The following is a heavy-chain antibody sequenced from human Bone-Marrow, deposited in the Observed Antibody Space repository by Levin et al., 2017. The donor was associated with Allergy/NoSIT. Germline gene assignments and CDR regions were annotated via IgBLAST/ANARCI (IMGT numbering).Heavy chain of an antibody. CDR1: GFTVSSNY. CDR2: IYSGGST. Sequence: GGSLRLSCAASGFTVSSNYMSWVRQAPGKGLEWISIIYSGGSTYYVDSAKGRFTISRDNSKNTLYLQMNSLRAEDTAVYYCAIGPRNPAASYDYGMDVWGQGTTVTVSS. CDR3: AIGPRNPAASYDYGMDV. V-gene: IGHV3-53*01. J-gene: IGHJ6*02. D-gene: IGHD2-2*01.